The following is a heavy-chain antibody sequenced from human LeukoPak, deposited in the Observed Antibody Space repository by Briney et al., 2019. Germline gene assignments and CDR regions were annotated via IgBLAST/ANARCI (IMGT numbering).Heavy chain of an antibody. J-gene: IGHJ3*02. CDR3: ARGLPGYCGGDCYTLVAFDI. V-gene: IGHV6-1*01. CDR1: GDSVSSNSAA. CDR2: TYYRSKWYN. Sequence: SQTLSLTYAISGDSVSSNSAAWNWIRQSPSRGLEWLGRTYYRSKWYNDYAVSVKSRITINPDTSKNQFSLQLNSVTPEDTAVYYCARGLPGYCGGDCYTLVAFDIWGQGTMVTVSS. D-gene: IGHD2-21*02.